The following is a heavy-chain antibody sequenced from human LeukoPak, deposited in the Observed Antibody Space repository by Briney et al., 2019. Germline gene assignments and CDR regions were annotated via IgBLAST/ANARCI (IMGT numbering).Heavy chain of an antibody. Sequence: ASVKVSCKASGYTFTGYYMHWVRQAPGQGLEWMGWINPNSGGTNYAQKFQGRVTMTRDTSISTAYMELSRLRSDDTAVYYCARDEGYSGYDLRDYWGQGTLVTVSS. V-gene: IGHV1-2*02. D-gene: IGHD5-12*01. CDR2: INPNSGGT. J-gene: IGHJ4*02. CDR3: ARDEGYSGYDLRDY. CDR1: GYTFTGYY.